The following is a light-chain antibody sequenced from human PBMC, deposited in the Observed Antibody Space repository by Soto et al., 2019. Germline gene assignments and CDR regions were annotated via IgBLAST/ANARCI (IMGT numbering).Light chain of an antibody. V-gene: IGLV3-21*02. CDR1: NIASKI. CDR2: DDN. Sequence: SYVLTQPPSVSVAPGQTARITCGGNNIASKIVHWYQRKPGQAPVLVVYDDNDRPSGIPERFSGSNSGNTATLTISRVEAVDEADYYCQVWDTSSDHVIFGGGTKVTVL. CDR3: QVWDTSSDHVI. J-gene: IGLJ2*01.